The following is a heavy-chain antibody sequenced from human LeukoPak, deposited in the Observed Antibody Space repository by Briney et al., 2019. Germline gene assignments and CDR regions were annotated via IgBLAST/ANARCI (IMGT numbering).Heavy chain of an antibody. CDR3: ARDRGLGWFDP. V-gene: IGHV4-4*07. D-gene: IGHD3-10*01. J-gene: IGHJ5*02. Sequence: SETLSLTCSVSGASISNYYWNWIRQPAAKGREWIGRIYTSGSTNYNPSLKSRVTMSVDTSNNQFSLKLISVTAADTAVYYCARDRGLGWFDPWGQGTLVTVSS. CDR1: GASISNYY. CDR2: IYTSGST.